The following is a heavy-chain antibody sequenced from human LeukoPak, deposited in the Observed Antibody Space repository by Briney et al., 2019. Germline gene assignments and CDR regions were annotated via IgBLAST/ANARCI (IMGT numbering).Heavy chain of an antibody. J-gene: IGHJ5*02. CDR3: APPGYSSGWYFSWFDP. Sequence: ASVKVSCKASGYTFTSYDINWVRQATGQGLEWMGWMNPNSGNTGYAQKFQGRVTMTRNTSISTAYMELSSLRSEDTAVYYCAPPGYSSGWYFSWFDPWDQGTLVTVSS. D-gene: IGHD6-19*01. CDR1: GYTFTSYD. CDR2: MNPNSGNT. V-gene: IGHV1-8*01.